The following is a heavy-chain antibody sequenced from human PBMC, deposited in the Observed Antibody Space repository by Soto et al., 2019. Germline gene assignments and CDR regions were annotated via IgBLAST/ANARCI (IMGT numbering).Heavy chain of an antibody. V-gene: IGHV3-15*07. CDR2: IKSKTDGGTT. CDR3: TTGQVKSPHDYGYYYYYYGMDV. J-gene: IGHJ6*02. Sequence: GGSLRLSCAASGFTFSNAWMNWVRQAPGKGLEWVGRIKSKTDGGTTDYAAPVKGRFTISRDDSKNTLYLQMNSLKTEDTAVYYCTTGQVKSPHDYGYYYYYYGMDVWGQGTTVTVSS. D-gene: IGHD4-17*01. CDR1: GFTFSNAW.